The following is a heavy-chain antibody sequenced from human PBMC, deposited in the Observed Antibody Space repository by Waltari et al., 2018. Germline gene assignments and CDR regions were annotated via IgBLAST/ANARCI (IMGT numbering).Heavy chain of an antibody. CDR1: GGSISSYY. Sequence: QVQLQESGPGLVKPSETLSLTCTVSGGSISSYYWSWIRQPAGKGLEWIGRIYTSGSPNYNPSLKSRVTMSVDTSKNQFSLKLSSVTAADTAVYYCARGVFWSGYYYFDYWGQGTLVTVSS. CDR2: IYTSGSP. CDR3: ARGVFWSGYYYFDY. D-gene: IGHD3-3*01. V-gene: IGHV4-4*07. J-gene: IGHJ4*02.